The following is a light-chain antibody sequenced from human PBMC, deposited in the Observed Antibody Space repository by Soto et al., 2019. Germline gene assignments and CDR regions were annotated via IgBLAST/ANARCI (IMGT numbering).Light chain of an antibody. CDR1: SSDIGGYDY. CDR3: ISYAGSNIRYV. V-gene: IGLV2-8*01. CDR2: EVS. Sequence: QSALTQPPSASGSPGQSVTISCTGTSSDIGGYDYVSWYQQHPGKAPKLMIYEVSKRPSGVPDRFSGSKSGNTASLTVSGLQAEDEADYYCISYAGSNIRYVFGTGPRSPS. J-gene: IGLJ1*01.